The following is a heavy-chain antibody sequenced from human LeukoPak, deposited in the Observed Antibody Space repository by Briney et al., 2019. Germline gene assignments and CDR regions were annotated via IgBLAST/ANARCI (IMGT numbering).Heavy chain of an antibody. Sequence: SATLSLTSTVSGGSISSYYWSWIRQPPGKVLEWIGYIYYSGSTNYNPSLKSRVTISVDTSKSQFSLKLSSVTAADTAVYYCARDRLAVAGIGPWGQGTLVTVSS. D-gene: IGHD6-19*01. CDR2: IYYSGST. CDR3: ARDRLAVAGIGP. V-gene: IGHV4-59*01. J-gene: IGHJ5*02. CDR1: GGSISSYY.